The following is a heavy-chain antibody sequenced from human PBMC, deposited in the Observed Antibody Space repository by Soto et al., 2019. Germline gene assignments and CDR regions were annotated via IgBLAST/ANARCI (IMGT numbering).Heavy chain of an antibody. V-gene: IGHV3-23*01. Sequence: EVQLLESGGGLVQPGGSLRLSCAASGFTFSSYAMSWVRQAPGKGLEWVSAISGSGGSTYYADSVKGRFTISRDNSKNTLYLQMNSLRAEDTAVYYCARDGPLLNDILTFYYYGMDVWGQGTTVTVSS. J-gene: IGHJ6*02. CDR3: ARDGPLLNDILTFYYYGMDV. D-gene: IGHD3-9*01. CDR2: ISGSGGST. CDR1: GFTFSSYA.